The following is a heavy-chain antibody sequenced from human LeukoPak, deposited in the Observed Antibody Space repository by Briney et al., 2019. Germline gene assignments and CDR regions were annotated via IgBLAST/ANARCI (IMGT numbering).Heavy chain of an antibody. CDR1: GSSISSYY. CDR3: ARGHLGIFWFDP. CDR2: IYYSGST. V-gene: IGHV4-59*01. J-gene: IGHJ5*02. Sequence: SETLSLTCTVFGSSISSYYWSWIRQPPGKGLERIGYIYYSGSTNCNPSLKSRVTISVDTSKNQFSLKLNSVTAADTAVYYCARGHLGIFWFDPWGQGTLVTVSS. D-gene: IGHD7-27*01.